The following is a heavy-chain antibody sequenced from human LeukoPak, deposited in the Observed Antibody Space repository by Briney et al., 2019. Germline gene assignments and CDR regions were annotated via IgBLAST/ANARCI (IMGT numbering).Heavy chain of an antibody. J-gene: IGHJ4*02. V-gene: IGHV4-59*01. D-gene: IGHD5-18*01. CDR1: GGSISSYY. CDR3: ARGAAGYSYGYMDDY. CDR2: IYYSGNT. Sequence: SETLSLTCTVSGGSISSYYWSWIRQPPGKGLEWIGHIYYSGNTNYNPSLKSRVTISIDTSKNQFSLRLSSVTAADTAVYYCARGAAGYSYGYMDDYWGQGTLVTVSS.